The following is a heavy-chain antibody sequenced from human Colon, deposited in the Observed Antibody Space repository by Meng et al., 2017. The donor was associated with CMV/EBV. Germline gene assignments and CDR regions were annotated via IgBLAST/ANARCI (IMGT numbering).Heavy chain of an antibody. V-gene: IGHV4-61*01. J-gene: IGHJ4*02. Sequence: SETLSLTCTVSGGSISGDSSSTYYWSWIRQTPGKGLEWIGYISYAGTATYNPSLQSRVTISVATSETQFSLNLRSVTAADSAIYYCARAQNVIPELFDSWGQGIQVTVSS. CDR2: ISYAGTA. CDR3: ARAQNVIPELFDS. D-gene: IGHD3-10*01. CDR1: GGSISGDSSSTYY.